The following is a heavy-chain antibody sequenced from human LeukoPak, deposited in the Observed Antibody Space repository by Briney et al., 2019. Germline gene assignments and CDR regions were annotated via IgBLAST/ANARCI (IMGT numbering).Heavy chain of an antibody. V-gene: IGHV1-8*01. J-gene: IGHJ4*02. Sequence: GASVKVSCKASGYTFTSYDINWVRQAPGQGLEWMGWMNPNSGNTGYAQKFQGRVTMTRNTSISTAYMELSSLRSEDTAVYYCARRNQSKYRNTPYYVDYWGQGTLVTVSS. CDR2: MNPNSGNT. CDR3: ARRNQSKYRNTPYYVDY. D-gene: IGHD2/OR15-2a*01. CDR1: GYTFTSYD.